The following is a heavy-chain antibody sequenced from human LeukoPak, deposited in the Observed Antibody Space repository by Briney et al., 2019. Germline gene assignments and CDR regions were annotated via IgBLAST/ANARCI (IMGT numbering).Heavy chain of an antibody. CDR2: VFRTGRT. D-gene: IGHD2-2*01. J-gene: IGHJ4*02. Sequence: PSETLSLTCTVSGGSTNTGGYFWSWIRQPPGKGLEWIGYVFRTGRTSYNPSLDSRVTISLDRPRNQFSLRLTSVTAADSAMYYCATEGQCGFTTCPGLQFWGQGILVSVSS. V-gene: IGHV4-30-2*01. CDR3: ATEGQCGFTTCPGLQF. CDR1: GGSTNTGGYF.